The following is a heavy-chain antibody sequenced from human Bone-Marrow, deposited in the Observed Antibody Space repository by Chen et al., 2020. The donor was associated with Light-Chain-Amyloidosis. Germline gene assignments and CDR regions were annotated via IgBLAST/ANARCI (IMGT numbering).Heavy chain of an antibody. CDR1: GYTFPNYS. CDR3: ARRRDGYNFDY. V-gene: IGHV5-51*01. Sequence: VQLEQSGPEGEKPGESLKIACKGAGYTFPNYSIGWVRQMPGKGLEWMGVIYPDDSDARYSPSFEGQVTISADKSITTAYLQWRSLKASDTAMYYCARRRDGYNFDYWGQGTLVTVSS. D-gene: IGHD5-12*01. CDR2: IYPDDSDA. J-gene: IGHJ4*02.